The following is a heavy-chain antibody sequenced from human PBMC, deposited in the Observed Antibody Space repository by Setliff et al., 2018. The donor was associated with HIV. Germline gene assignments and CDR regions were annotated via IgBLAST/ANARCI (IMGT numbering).Heavy chain of an antibody. V-gene: IGHV1-18*04. CDR2: INTYNGTT. CDR3: ARGGPPRVATLYWFDP. CDR1: GYTFTTYG. J-gene: IGHJ5*02. D-gene: IGHD2-15*01. Sequence: ASVKVSCKASGYTFTTYGVNWLRQAPGQGHEWMGWINTYNGTTKYGQKFQGSVTMTTDTSTSTVYMELRSLTSDDTALYYCARGGPPRVATLYWFDPWGQGTLVTVSS.